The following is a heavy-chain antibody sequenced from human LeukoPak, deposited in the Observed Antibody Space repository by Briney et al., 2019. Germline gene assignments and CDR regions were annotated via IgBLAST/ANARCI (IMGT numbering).Heavy chain of an antibody. CDR2: ISAYNGNT. J-gene: IGHJ6*03. D-gene: IGHD5-18*01. V-gene: IGHV1-18*01. CDR1: GYTFTSYG. CDR3: ARAARYIGPYYMDV. Sequence: ASVKVSCKASGYTFTSYGISWVRQAPGQGLEWMGWISAYNGNTNYAQKLQGRVTMTTDTSTSTAYMELRSLRSDDTAVYYCARAARYIGPYYMDVWAKGPRSPSP.